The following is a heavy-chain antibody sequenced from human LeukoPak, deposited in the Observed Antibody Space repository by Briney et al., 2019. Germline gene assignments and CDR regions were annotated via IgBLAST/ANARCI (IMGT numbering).Heavy chain of an antibody. D-gene: IGHD6-13*01. Sequence: GESLKISCKGFGYSFDTYWLAWVRQMPGKGLEWMGIIYPGDSDTIYSPSFQGQVTISADKSINTAYLQWTSLKASDTAFYYCARTLRPGSSLYMDVWGKGTTVTISS. V-gene: IGHV5-51*01. CDR1: GYSFDTYW. CDR3: ARTLRPGSSLYMDV. J-gene: IGHJ6*03. CDR2: IYPGDSDT.